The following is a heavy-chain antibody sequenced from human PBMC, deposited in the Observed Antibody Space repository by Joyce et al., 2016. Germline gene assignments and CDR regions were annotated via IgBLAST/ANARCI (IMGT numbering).Heavy chain of an antibody. CDR2: ISYDGIYK. Sequence: QVQLVESGGGVVQPGRSLRLSCAASGLTLSNYGVHWVRQAPGKGLEGVAVISYDGIYKYYADSVQGRFTISRDNSKNTVFLEMNSLRTEDTAVYYCAKILTATYSSGWFLDYWGQGTLVTVSS. D-gene: IGHD6-25*01. CDR3: AKILTATYSSGWFLDY. J-gene: IGHJ4*02. V-gene: IGHV3-30*18. CDR1: GLTLSNYG.